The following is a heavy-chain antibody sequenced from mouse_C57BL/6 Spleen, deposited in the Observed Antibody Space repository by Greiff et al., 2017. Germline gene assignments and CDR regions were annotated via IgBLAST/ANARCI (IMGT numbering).Heavy chain of an antibody. J-gene: IGHJ3*01. D-gene: IGHD2-4*01. Sequence: EVMLVESGGGLVKPGGSLKLSCAASGFTFSSYAMSWVRQTPEKRLEWVATISDGGSYTYYPDNVKGRFTISRDNAKNNLNLQMSHLKSEDTAMYYCAREGLRRSGLAYWGQGTLVTVSA. CDR1: GFTFSSYA. CDR2: ISDGGSYT. CDR3: AREGLRRSGLAY. V-gene: IGHV5-4*03.